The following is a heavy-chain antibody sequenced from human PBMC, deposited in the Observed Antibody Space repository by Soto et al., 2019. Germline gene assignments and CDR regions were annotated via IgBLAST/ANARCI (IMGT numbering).Heavy chain of an antibody. CDR3: ARALWVPAAITSGYSDY. V-gene: IGHV3-7*03. CDR1: GFTFSSYW. J-gene: IGHJ4*02. CDR2: IKQDGSEK. D-gene: IGHD2-2*01. Sequence: PGGSLRLSCAASGFTFSSYWMSWVRQAPGKGLEWVANIKQDGSEKYYVDSVKGRFTISRDNAKNSLYLQMNSLRAEDTAVYYCARALWVPAAITSGYSDYWGQGTLVTVSS.